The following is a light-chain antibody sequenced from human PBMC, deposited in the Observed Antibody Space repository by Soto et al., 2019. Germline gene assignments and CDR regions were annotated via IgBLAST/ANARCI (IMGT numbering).Light chain of an antibody. V-gene: IGKV1-39*01. CDR3: QKYNSAPWT. CDR2: AAS. J-gene: IGKJ1*01. Sequence: DIQMTQSPSSLSASVGARVPITCRASQSISSYLNWYQQKPGKAPKLLIYAASSLQSGVPSRFSGSGSGTDFTLTISSLQPEDFATYYCQKYNSAPWTFGQGTKVDIK. CDR1: QSISSY.